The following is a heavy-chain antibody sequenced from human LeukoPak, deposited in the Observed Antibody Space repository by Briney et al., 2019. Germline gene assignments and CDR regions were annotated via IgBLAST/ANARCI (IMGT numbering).Heavy chain of an antibody. CDR3: VSEFVGTSAAGVFDY. J-gene: IGHJ4*02. V-gene: IGHV3-23*01. Sequence: RGGSLLRSCSAAGGTFINCARICGRRAPRERLEWGLGIIGSGGSTYYADSVKGRFTISRDNSKNTLYLQMDSLRAEDTAVYYCVSEFVGTSAAGVFDYWGPGTLVPVSS. CDR2: IIGSGGST. CDR1: GGTFINCA. D-gene: IGHD1/OR15-1a*01.